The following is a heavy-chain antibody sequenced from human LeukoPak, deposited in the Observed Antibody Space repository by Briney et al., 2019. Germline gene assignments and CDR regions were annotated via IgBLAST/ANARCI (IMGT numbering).Heavy chain of an antibody. J-gene: IGHJ4*02. Sequence: GASVKVSCKASGGTFSSYAISWVRQAPGQGLEWMGGIIPIFGTANYAQKFQGRVTITADESTSTAYMELSSLRSEDTAVYYRARDYMVATLDYWGQGTLVTVSS. D-gene: IGHD5-12*01. CDR3: ARDYMVATLDY. V-gene: IGHV1-69*13. CDR1: GGTFSSYA. CDR2: IIPIFGTA.